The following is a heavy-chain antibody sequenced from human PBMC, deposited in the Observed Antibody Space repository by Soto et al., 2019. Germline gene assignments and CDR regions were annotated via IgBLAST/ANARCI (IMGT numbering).Heavy chain of an antibody. Sequence: GESLNISCKGSGYSFTSYWIGWVRQMPGKGLEWMGIIYPGDSDTRYSPSFQGQVIISADKSISTAYLQWSSLKASYTAMYYCARHFMAAAGTVDYWGQGTLVTVSS. CDR3: ARHFMAAAGTVDY. CDR2: IYPGDSDT. J-gene: IGHJ4*02. CDR1: GYSFTSYW. V-gene: IGHV5-51*01. D-gene: IGHD6-13*01.